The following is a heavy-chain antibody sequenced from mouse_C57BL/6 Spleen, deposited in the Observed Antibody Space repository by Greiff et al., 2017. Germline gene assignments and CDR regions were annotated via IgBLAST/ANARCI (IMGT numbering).Heavy chain of an antibody. CDR2: LSSGGDYI. D-gene: IGHD1-1*01. V-gene: IGHV5-9-1*02. CDR1: GFTFSSYA. Sequence: EVKLVESGEGLVKPGGSLKLSCAASGFTFSSYAMSWVRQTPEKRLAWVAYLSSGGDYIYYADTVKGRFPISRDNARNTLYLQMSSQKSEDTAMYYCTRESTYYYGSRNGYFDDWGQGTTLTVSS. CDR3: TRESTYYYGSRNGYFDD. J-gene: IGHJ2*01.